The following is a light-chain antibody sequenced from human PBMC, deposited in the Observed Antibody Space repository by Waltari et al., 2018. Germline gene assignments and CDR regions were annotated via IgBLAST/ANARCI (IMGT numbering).Light chain of an antibody. CDR1: QSVSSTY. Sequence: EIVLTQSPGTLSLSPGERATLSCRASQSVSSTYLAWYQQKPGQAPRLLIYGASSRATGIPDRFSGSWSGTDFTLTISRLEPEDFAVYYCQQYSSLITFGQGTRLEIK. J-gene: IGKJ5*01. V-gene: IGKV3-20*01. CDR2: GAS. CDR3: QQYSSLIT.